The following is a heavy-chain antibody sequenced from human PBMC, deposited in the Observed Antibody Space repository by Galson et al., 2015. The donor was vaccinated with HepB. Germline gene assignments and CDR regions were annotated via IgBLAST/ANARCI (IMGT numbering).Heavy chain of an antibody. Sequence: SLRLSCAASGFTFSSYAMHWVRQAPGKGLEWVAVISYDGSNKYYADSVKGRFTISRDNSKNTLYLQMNSLRAEDTAVYYCARPSAYSGYDFCYWGQGTLVTVSS. CDR1: GFTFSSYA. V-gene: IGHV3-30*04. CDR2: ISYDGSNK. CDR3: ARPSAYSGYDFCY. D-gene: IGHD5-12*01. J-gene: IGHJ4*02.